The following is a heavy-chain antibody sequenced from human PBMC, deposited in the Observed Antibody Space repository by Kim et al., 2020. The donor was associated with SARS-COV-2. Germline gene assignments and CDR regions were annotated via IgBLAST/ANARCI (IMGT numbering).Heavy chain of an antibody. CDR1: GGSFSGYY. D-gene: IGHD3-22*01. Sequence: SETLSLTCAVYGGSFSGYYWSCIRQPPGKGLEWIGEINHSGSTNYNPSLKSRVTISVDTSKNQFSLKLSSVTAADTAVYYCARGLGITMIVVVNGPFDYWGQGTLVTVSS. CDR2: INHSGST. J-gene: IGHJ4*02. CDR3: ARGLGITMIVVVNGPFDY. V-gene: IGHV4-34*01.